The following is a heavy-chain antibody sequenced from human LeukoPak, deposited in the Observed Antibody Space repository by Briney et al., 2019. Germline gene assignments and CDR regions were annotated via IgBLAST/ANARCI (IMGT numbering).Heavy chain of an antibody. Sequence: GGSLRLSCAASGFTFSSYSMKWVRQAPGKGLEWVSSISSSGSYIYYADSVKGRFTISRDNAKNSLYLQMNSLRAEDTAVYYCAKAAHSSSWYYFDYWGQGTLVTVSS. V-gene: IGHV3-21*01. J-gene: IGHJ4*02. D-gene: IGHD6-13*01. CDR2: ISSSGSYI. CDR1: GFTFSSYS. CDR3: AKAAHSSSWYYFDY.